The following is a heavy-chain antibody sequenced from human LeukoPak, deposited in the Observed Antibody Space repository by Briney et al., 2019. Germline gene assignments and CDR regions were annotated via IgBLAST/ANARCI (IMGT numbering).Heavy chain of an antibody. CDR1: GGSISSYY. CDR2: IYYSGST. Sequence: SETLSLTCTVSGGSISSYYWSWIRQPPGKGLEWIGYIYYSGSTNYNPSLRSRVTISVDTSKYQFSLKLSSVTTADTAVYYCARDRDYYGSGSSYFDYWGQGTLVTVSS. J-gene: IGHJ4*02. CDR3: ARDRDYYGSGSSYFDY. V-gene: IGHV4-59*01. D-gene: IGHD3-10*01.